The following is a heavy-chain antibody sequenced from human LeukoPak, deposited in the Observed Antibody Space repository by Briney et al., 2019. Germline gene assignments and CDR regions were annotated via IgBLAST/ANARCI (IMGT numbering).Heavy chain of an antibody. V-gene: IGHV3-21*01. D-gene: IGHD2-2*01. CDR1: GFTFSTSE. Sequence: GGSLRLSCAASGFTFSTSEMNWVRQAPGKGLEWVSSISSSSSYIYYADSVKGRFTISRDNAKNSLYLQMNSLRDEDTAVYYCARESEDRYCSSTSCYGGDAFDIWGQGTMVTVSS. CDR3: ARESEDRYCSSTSCYGGDAFDI. CDR2: ISSSSSYI. J-gene: IGHJ3*02.